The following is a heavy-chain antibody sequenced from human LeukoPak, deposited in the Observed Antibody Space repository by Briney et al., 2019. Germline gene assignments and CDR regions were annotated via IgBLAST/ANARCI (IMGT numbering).Heavy chain of an antibody. J-gene: IGHJ5*02. CDR2: IYTSGST. V-gene: IGHV4-61*02. D-gene: IGHD2-2*01. Sequence: SETLSLTCTVSGGSISSGSYYWRWLRQPAGKGLEWIGRIYTSGSTNYNPSLKSRVTISVDTSKNQFSLKLSSVTAADTAVYYCAREPADPRDKRFDPWGQGTLVTVSS. CDR3: AREPADPRDKRFDP. CDR1: GGSISSGSYY.